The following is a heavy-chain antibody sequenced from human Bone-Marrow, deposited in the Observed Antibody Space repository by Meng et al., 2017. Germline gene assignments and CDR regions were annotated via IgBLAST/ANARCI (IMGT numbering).Heavy chain of an antibody. Sequence: QVPLLPSGAEVKQPGASVQGSCQASGYTFTSYGISWVRPAPGQGLEWMGCISTYNGNTNYAQKLQGRVTMTTDTSTSTAYMELRSLRSDDTAVYYCVKEWELGSFDYWGQGTLVTVSS. CDR3: VKEWELGSFDY. CDR2: ISTYNGNT. CDR1: GYTFTSYG. D-gene: IGHD1-26*01. V-gene: IGHV1-18*01. J-gene: IGHJ4*02.